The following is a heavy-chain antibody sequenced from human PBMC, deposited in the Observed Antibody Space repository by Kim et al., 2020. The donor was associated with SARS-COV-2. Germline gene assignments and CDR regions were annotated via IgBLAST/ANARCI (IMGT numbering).Heavy chain of an antibody. Sequence: GGSLRLSCAASGLSISTYVMSWVRQAPGKGLEWVSGFITRGDNTYYADSVKGRFTISRDNAKNTLYLQMNSLRAEGTAIYYCAKDTGRCSGGICNHFDDWGQGTLVTVSS. V-gene: IGHV3-23*01. CDR2: FITRGDNT. CDR3: AKDTGRCSGGICNHFDD. CDR1: GLSISTYV. D-gene: IGHD6-19*01. J-gene: IGHJ4*02.